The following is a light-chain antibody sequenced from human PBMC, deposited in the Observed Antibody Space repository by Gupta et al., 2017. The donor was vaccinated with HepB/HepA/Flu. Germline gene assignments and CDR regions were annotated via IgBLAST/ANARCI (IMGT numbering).Light chain of an antibody. CDR2: DAS. CDR1: QSVSSD. Sequence: EIVLTQSPATLSLSPGERATLSCRASQSVSSDLAWYQQKPGQAPRRRIYDASNRATGIPARFSGSGSGTDFTLTISSLEPEDFAVDYCQQRSKSRNFGGGTKVEIK. V-gene: IGKV3-11*01. CDR3: QQRSKSRN. J-gene: IGKJ4*01.